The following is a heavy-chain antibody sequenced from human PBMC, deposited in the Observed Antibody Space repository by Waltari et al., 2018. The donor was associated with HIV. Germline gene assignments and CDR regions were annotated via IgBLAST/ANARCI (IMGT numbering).Heavy chain of an antibody. CDR1: VGSVCGAEYY. V-gene: IGHV4-30-4*08. Sequence: QVQLQAAGPGLVKPSQTLSVTCTVPVGSVCGAEYYWSWIRRSPVKDIEWIGYTYYNRNTIYSPSLKSRLSISIGWSTNQFTLNLESVTAADTALYFWARGVAGSFDVWGQGTLVTVSS. D-gene: IGHD3-3*01. CDR3: ARGVAGSFDV. J-gene: IGHJ4*02. CDR2: TYYNRNT.